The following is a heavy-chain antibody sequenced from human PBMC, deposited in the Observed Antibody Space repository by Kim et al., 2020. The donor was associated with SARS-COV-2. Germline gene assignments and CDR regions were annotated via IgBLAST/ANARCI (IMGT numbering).Heavy chain of an antibody. J-gene: IGHJ6*02. V-gene: IGHV4-34*01. D-gene: IGHD3-10*01. CDR3: ARVRGVTVLLGYYYYGMDV. CDR1: GGSFSGYY. CDR2: INHSGST. Sequence: SETLSLTCAVYGGSFSGYYWSWIRQPPGKGLEWIGEINHSGSTNYNPSLKSRVTISVDTSKNQLSLKLSSVTAADTAVYYCARVRGVTVLLGYYYYGMDVWGQGTTVTVSS.